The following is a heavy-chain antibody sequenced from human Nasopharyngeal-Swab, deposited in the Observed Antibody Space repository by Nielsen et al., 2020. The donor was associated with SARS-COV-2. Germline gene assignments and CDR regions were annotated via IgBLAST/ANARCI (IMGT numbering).Heavy chain of an antibody. J-gene: IGHJ5*02. Sequence: DSVKGSCKASGYTFTSYAMHWVRQAPGQRLEWMGWINAGNGNTKYSQKFHGRVTITRDTSASTAYMDLSNLRSEDTAVYYCARDRNVLRYFDWLGWFGPWGQGTLVTVAS. CDR1: GYTFTSYA. CDR2: INAGNGNT. CDR3: ARDRNVLRYFDWLGWFGP. D-gene: IGHD3-9*01. V-gene: IGHV1-3*01.